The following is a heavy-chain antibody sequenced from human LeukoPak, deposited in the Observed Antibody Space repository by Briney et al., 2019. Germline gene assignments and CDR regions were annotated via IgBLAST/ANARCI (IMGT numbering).Heavy chain of an antibody. J-gene: IGHJ4*02. V-gene: IGHV4-39*07. CDR2: IYYSGST. CDR3: ARDRIGVVVVARTFDY. CDR1: GGSISSSSYY. Sequence: SETLSLTCTVSGGSISSSSYYWGWIRQPPGTGLEWIGSIYYSGSTYYNPSLKSRVTISVDTSKNQFSLKLSSVTAADTAVYYCARDRIGVVVVARTFDYWGQGTLVTVSS. D-gene: IGHD2-15*01.